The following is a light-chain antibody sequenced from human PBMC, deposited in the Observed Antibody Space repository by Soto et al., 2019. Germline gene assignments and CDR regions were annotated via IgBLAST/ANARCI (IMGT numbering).Light chain of an antibody. CDR3: QQRANWPLT. Sequence: EIVLTQSPGTLSLSPGERATLSCRASQSVINYLAWYQQKPGQAPRLLIYDTSNRATGIPARFSGSGSGTDFTLIISSLEPEDFAVYYCQQRANWPLTFGGGTKVDI. CDR2: DTS. CDR1: QSVINY. J-gene: IGKJ4*01. V-gene: IGKV3-11*01.